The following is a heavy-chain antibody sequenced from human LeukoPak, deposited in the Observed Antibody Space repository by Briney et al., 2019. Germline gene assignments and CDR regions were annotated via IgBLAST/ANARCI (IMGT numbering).Heavy chain of an antibody. CDR1: GFTFNNYG. CDR2: ISFDGSKQ. J-gene: IGHJ5*02. D-gene: IGHD3-9*01. V-gene: IGHV3-30*18. CDR3: TKKFAVFTGYFTLDP. Sequence: PGGSLRLSCAASGFTFNNYGMHWVRQAPGKGLEWVALISFDGSKQFYADSVKGRFTIFRDNSKNTLYLQMNSLTTEDTAVYYCTKKFAVFTGYFTLDPCG.